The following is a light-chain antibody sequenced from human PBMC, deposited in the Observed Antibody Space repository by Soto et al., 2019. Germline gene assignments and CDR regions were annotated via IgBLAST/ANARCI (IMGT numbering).Light chain of an antibody. CDR1: QNIRSR. Sequence: DFQMTQSPSTLSASVGDRVTITCRASQNIRSRLAWFQQKPGKAPKLLIYAASALHSGVPSRFSGSGSGTDFTLTISSLHPEDFAVYFCQQFKNYPITFGQGTRLEIK. CDR3: QQFKNYPIT. V-gene: IGKV1-5*01. CDR2: AAS. J-gene: IGKJ5*01.